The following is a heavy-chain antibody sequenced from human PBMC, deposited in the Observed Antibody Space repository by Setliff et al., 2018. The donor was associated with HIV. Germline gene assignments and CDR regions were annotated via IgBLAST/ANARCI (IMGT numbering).Heavy chain of an antibody. V-gene: IGHV4-61*09. J-gene: IGHJ4*02. CDR2: IYTSGTT. Sequence: SETLSLTCTVSGDSITSGSYYWTWIRQPAGKGLEWIGHIYTSGTTRYNASLQSRVAISLDTAKNQFSLTLGSVTAADTAVYYCARDEAAYYYDSSGRQQEHTSFAFDNWGQGTLVTVSS. CDR3: ARDEAAYYYDSSGRQQEHTSFAFDN. CDR1: GDSITSGSYY. D-gene: IGHD3-22*01.